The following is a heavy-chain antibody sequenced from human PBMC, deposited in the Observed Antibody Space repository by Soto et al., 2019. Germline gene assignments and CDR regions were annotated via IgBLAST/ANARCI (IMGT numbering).Heavy chain of an antibody. J-gene: IGHJ6*02. CDR3: ARRVLLWFGEPRYGMDV. CDR2: INHSGST. CDR1: GGSFRGYY. Sequence: SETLSLTCAVYGGSFRGYYWTWIRQPPKKGLEWNGEINHSGSTNYNPSLKSRVTISVDTSKNQFSLKLSSVTAADTAVYYCARRVLLWFGEPRYGMDVWGQGTTVTVSS. D-gene: IGHD3-10*01. V-gene: IGHV4-34*01.